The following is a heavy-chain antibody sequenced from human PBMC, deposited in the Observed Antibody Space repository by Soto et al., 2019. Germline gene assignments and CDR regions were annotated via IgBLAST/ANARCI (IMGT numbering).Heavy chain of an antibody. V-gene: IGHV1-18*01. CDR2: ISAYNGNT. J-gene: IGHJ5*02. CDR3: ARVDDYGMYNWFDP. D-gene: IGHD4-17*01. Sequence: GASVKVSCKASGYTFTSYGISWVRQAPGQGLEWMGWISAYNGNTNYAQKLQGRVTMTTDTSTSTAYMELRSLRSDDTAVYYCARVDDYGMYNWFDPWAQGTLVTVSS. CDR1: GYTFTSYG.